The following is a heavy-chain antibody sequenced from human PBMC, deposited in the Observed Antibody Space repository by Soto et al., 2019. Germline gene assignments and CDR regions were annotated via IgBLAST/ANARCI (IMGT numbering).Heavy chain of an antibody. CDR1: GYTFTRYD. CDR2: MNPNSGNT. D-gene: IGHD6-19*01. V-gene: IGHV1-8*01. Sequence: ASVKVSCKASGYTFTRYDINWVRQATGQGLEWMGWMNPNSGNTGYAQKFQGRVTMTRNTSISTAYMELSSLRSEDTAVYYCARCPSGFDAFDIWGQGTMVTVSS. J-gene: IGHJ3*02. CDR3: ARCPSGFDAFDI.